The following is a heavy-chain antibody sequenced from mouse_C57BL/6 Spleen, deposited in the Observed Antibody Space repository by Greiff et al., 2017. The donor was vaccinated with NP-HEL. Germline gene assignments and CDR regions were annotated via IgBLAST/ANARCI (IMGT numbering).Heavy chain of an antibody. CDR3: AIITTVVATGDY. V-gene: IGHV1-69*01. Sequence: QVQLQQPGAELVMPGASVKLSCKASGYTFTSYWMHWVKQRPGQGLEWIGEIDPSDSYTNYNQKVKGKSTLTVDKSSRTAYMQLSSLTSEDSAVYYGAIITTVVATGDYWGQGTTLTVSS. CDR2: IDPSDSYT. J-gene: IGHJ2*01. CDR1: GYTFTSYW. D-gene: IGHD1-1*01.